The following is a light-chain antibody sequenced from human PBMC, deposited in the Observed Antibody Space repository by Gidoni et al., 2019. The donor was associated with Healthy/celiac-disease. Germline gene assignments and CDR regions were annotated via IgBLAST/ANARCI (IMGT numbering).Light chain of an antibody. CDR2: GAS. CDR3: QQEGTSPPWT. J-gene: IGKJ1*01. Sequence: DIVLPPSPSTLSLSPGERATLSCSASKSVSSSYLAWYQQKPGQAPRLLISGASSRATGSPDRCRGSGSGTDFTLTISRLEPEEVAVNYCQQEGTSPPWTFGQGTKVEIK. CDR1: KSVSSSY. V-gene: IGKV3-20*01.